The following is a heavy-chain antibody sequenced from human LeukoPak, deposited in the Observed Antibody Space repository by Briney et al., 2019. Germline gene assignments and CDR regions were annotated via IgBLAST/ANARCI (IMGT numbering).Heavy chain of an antibody. CDR3: ATNPPGIAVAGNGNFDN. CDR1: GFTFDHYA. J-gene: IGHJ4*02. D-gene: IGHD6-19*01. V-gene: IGHV3-9*01. Sequence: PGGSLRLSCAASGFTFDHYAMHWVRQAPGKGLEWVSGITWNSDAIGYADSVKGRFTISSDNAKNSLYLQMQSLRPEDTAFYYWATNPPGIAVAGNGNFDNWGQGTLVTVSS. CDR2: ITWNSDAI.